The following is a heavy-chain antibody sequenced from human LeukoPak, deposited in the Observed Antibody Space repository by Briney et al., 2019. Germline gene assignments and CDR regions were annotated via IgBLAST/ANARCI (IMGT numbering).Heavy chain of an antibody. CDR2: ISTRSSTI. Sequence: GGSLRLSCAASGFTFSRYSMNWVRQAPGKGLEWVSYISTRSSTIYYADSVKGRFTISRDNAKNSLYLQMNSLRAEDTAVYYCARDGYYNGSGNYYKVDFDYWGQGTLVTVSS. J-gene: IGHJ4*02. CDR1: GFTFSRYS. D-gene: IGHD3-10*01. V-gene: IGHV3-48*01. CDR3: ARDGYYNGSGNYYKVDFDY.